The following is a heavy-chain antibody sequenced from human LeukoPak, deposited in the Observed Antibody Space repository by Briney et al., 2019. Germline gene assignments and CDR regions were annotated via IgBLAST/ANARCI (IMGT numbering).Heavy chain of an antibody. CDR2: SRNKANGYTP. V-gene: IGHV3-72*01. D-gene: IGHD3-22*01. J-gene: IGHJ3*02. Sequence: PGGSLRLSCAASGFIFSDYYIDWVRQAPGKGLEWVGRSRNKANGYTPEYAASVRGRFTISRDDSKNSLYLQMNGLKTEDTAVYHCTRSQSSGIDVSDIWGRGTMVTVSS. CDR1: GFIFSDYY. CDR3: TRSQSSGIDVSDI.